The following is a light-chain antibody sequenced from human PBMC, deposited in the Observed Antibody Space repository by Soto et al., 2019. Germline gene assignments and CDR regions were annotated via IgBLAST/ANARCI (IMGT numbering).Light chain of an antibody. CDR1: QSVFSN. J-gene: IGKJ2*01. V-gene: IGKV3-15*01. CDR3: QQYNNWPRT. Sequence: EMVMTQSPVTLSVSPGERATLSCRASQSVFSNLAWYQHKPGQPPRLLIYGASTRATGIPARFSGSGSGTEFTLTISSLQSEDFAVYFCQQYNNWPRTFGQGTKLEIK. CDR2: GAS.